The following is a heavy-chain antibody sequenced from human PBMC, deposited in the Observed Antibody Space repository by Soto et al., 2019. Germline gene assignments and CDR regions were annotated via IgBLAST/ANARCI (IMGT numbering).Heavy chain of an antibody. J-gene: IGHJ4*02. D-gene: IGHD4-17*01. Sequence: PGGSHRLSCASSGFTFSSYAMSWVRQAPGKGLEWVSAISGSGGSTYYADSVKGRFTISRDNSKNTLYLQMNSLRAEDTAVYYCAKGGTTVGPKDYFDYWGQGTLVTVSS. V-gene: IGHV3-23*01. CDR3: AKGGTTVGPKDYFDY. CDR1: GFTFSSYA. CDR2: ISGSGGST.